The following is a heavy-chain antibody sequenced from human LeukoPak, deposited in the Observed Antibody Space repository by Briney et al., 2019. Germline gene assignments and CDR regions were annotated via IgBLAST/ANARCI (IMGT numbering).Heavy chain of an antibody. J-gene: IGHJ5*02. CDR2: ISAYNGNT. Sequence: ASVKVSCKASGYTFTSYGISWVRQAPGQGLEWMGWISAYNGNTNYAQKLQGRVTMTTDTSTSTAYMELRSLRSDDTAVYYCARTGYCSSTSCEGGRFDPWGQGTLVTVSS. D-gene: IGHD2-2*01. V-gene: IGHV1-18*01. CDR1: GYTFTSYG. CDR3: ARTGYCSSTSCEGGRFDP.